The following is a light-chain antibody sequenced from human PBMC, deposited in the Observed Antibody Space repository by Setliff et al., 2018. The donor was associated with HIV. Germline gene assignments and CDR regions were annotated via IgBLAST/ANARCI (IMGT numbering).Light chain of an antibody. V-gene: IGLV1-44*01. J-gene: IGLJ2*01. Sequence: QSVLTQPPSASGTPGQRVTISCSGSSSNIGSNTVDWYQQLPGTAPKLRIYSNNQRPSGVPDRFSGSKAGTSASLVISGLQSEDEADYYCAAWDDSLNVIFGGGTKVTVL. CDR3: AAWDDSLNVI. CDR2: SNN. CDR1: SSNIGSNT.